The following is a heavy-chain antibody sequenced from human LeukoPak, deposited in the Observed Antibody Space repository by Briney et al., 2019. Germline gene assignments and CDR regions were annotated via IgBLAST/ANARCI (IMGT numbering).Heavy chain of an antibody. CDR1: GYTFTSYD. D-gene: IGHD1-7*01. V-gene: IGHV1-2*02. CDR3: ARDLSGTTI. J-gene: IGHJ4*02. Sequence: ASVKVSCKAFGYTFTSYDINWVRQATGQGLEWMGWINPNSGGTNSARKFQGRVTMTRDTSISTAYMELSRLRSDDTAVYYCARDLSGTTIWGQGTLVTVSS. CDR2: INPNSGGT.